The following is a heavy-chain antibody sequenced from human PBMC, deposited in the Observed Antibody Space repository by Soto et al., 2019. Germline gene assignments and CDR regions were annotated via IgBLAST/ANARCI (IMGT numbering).Heavy chain of an antibody. Sequence: VQLVQSGPEVKKPGASVKVSCKASGYTFTSFGITWVRQAPGQGLEWMGWISAYNGNTNYPQKVQGRVTMTTDTSTSTAYMELRGLRSDDTAVYYCARDKTVAGPRGPSRSYYDYYGMDVWGQGTTVTVSS. CDR3: ARDKTVAGPRGPSRSYYDYYGMDV. CDR1: GYTFTSFG. CDR2: ISAYNGNT. V-gene: IGHV1-18*01. D-gene: IGHD6-19*01. J-gene: IGHJ6*01.